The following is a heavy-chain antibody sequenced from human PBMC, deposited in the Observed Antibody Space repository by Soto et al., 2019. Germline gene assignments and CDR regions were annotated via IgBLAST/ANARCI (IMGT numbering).Heavy chain of an antibody. CDR1: VFTFSSYA. Sequence: PGWSLRLSCAASVFTFSSYAMSWFRQAPGKGLEWVSAISGSGGSTYYADSVKGRFTISRDNSKNTLYLQMNSLRAEDTAVYYCAKDDDMVYAIRAFDIWGQGTMVTVSS. V-gene: IGHV3-23*01. D-gene: IGHD2-8*01. J-gene: IGHJ3*02. CDR2: ISGSGGST. CDR3: AKDDDMVYAIRAFDI.